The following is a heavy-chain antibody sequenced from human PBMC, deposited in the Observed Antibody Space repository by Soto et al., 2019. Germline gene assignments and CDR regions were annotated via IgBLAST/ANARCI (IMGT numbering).Heavy chain of an antibody. J-gene: IGHJ5*02. V-gene: IGHV4-59*01. CDR2: IYYSGST. D-gene: IGHD4-17*01. Sequence: SETLSLTSTVSSGSISSYYRSWIRPPPGKGLEWIGYIYYSGSTSYNPSLKSRLTISVDTSKNHSSLKLSSVTAADTAVYSCARSPRGYGDYDVRVGTRFEPWGQGTLVTVSS. CDR1: SGSISSYY. CDR3: ARSPRGYGDYDVRVGTRFEP.